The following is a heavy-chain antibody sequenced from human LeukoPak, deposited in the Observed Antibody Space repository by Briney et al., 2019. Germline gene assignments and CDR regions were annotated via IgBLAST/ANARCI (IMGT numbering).Heavy chain of an antibody. Sequence: KSSETLSLTCIVSGYSISSSYFWGWVRQPPGKGLEWIGSIFHSGSVYYNPSLKSRVTISVDPSKNRFSLKLTSVTAADTAVYYCARVVASTSIDSWGQGTLVTVSS. CDR2: IFHSGSV. D-gene: IGHD2-15*01. CDR1: GYSISSSYF. V-gene: IGHV4-38-2*02. J-gene: IGHJ4*02. CDR3: ARVVASTSIDS.